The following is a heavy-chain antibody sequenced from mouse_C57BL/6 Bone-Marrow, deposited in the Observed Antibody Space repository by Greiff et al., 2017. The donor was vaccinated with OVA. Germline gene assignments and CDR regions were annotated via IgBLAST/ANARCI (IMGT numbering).Heavy chain of an antibody. CDR1: GFSLTSYA. CDR2: IWTGGGT. J-gene: IGHJ4*01. V-gene: IGHV2-9-1*01. D-gene: IGHD1-1*01. CDR3: ARIFTVGYYAMDY. Sequence: VQGVESGPGLVAPSQSLSITCTVSGFSLTSYAISWVRQPPGKGLEWLGVIWTGGGTNYNSALKSRLSISKDNSKSQVFLKMNSLQTDDTARYYCARIFTVGYYAMDYWGQGTSVTVSS.